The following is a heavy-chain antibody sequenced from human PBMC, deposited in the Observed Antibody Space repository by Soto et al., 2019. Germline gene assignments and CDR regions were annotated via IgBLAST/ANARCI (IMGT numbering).Heavy chain of an antibody. CDR1: GDSISTVDYF. D-gene: IGHD2-15*01. J-gene: IGHJ5*01. CDR3: ARGRYCLTGRCFPNWFDS. CDR2: IYKSTTT. V-gene: IGHV4-30-4*01. Sequence: PSETLSLTCSVSGDSISTVDYFWAWIRQPPGQALEYIGYIYKSTTTYYNPSFESRVAISLDTSNSQFSLNVTSVTAADTAVYFCARGRYCLTGRCFPNWFDSWGQGNLVAVSS.